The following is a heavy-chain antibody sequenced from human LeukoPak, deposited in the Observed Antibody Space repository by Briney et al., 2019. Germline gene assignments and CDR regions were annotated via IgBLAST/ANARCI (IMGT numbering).Heavy chain of an antibody. Sequence: GESLKISCKASGYKFTSHWIAWVRQMPGKGLEWMGMIYPGHSDTRYSPSFRGQVTISADESSPTAFLPWSGLKASHTAMYYCARHIERYYDSYAFDIWGQGTMVTVSS. V-gene: IGHV5-51*01. J-gene: IGHJ3*02. D-gene: IGHD3-22*01. CDR3: ARHIERYYDSYAFDI. CDR1: GYKFTSHW. CDR2: IYPGHSDT.